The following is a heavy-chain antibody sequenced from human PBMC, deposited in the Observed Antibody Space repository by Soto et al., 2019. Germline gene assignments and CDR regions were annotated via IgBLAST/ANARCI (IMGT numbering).Heavy chain of an antibody. D-gene: IGHD3-3*01. CDR3: AKVYDFWSGIDY. V-gene: IGHV3-23*01. CDR2: IXGSGGXT. J-gene: IGHJ4*02. Sequence: XXSLRLSCAASRFTFSSYAMSWVRQAPGKGLEWVPAIXGSGGXTYYADYVKGXXTISRDNXXNTLYLQMNRLRPQDTAVYYCAKVYDFWSGIDYWGQGTLVTVSS. CDR1: RFTFSSYA.